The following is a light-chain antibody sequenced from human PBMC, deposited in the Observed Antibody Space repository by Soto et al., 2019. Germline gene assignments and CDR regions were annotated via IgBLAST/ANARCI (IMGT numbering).Light chain of an antibody. Sequence: QSVLTQPPSLSAAPGQKVTISCSGSSSNIGYNFVFWYQQLPGEAPKVLIYDNSKRPLGIPGRFSGSKSGTSATLGITGLQTGDEADYYCATWDNSLNAHVFGSGTKATVL. CDR2: DNS. CDR3: ATWDNSLNAHV. J-gene: IGLJ1*01. CDR1: SSNIGYNF. V-gene: IGLV1-51*01.